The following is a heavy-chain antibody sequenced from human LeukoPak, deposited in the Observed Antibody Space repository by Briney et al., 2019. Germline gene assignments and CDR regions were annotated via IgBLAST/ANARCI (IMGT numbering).Heavy chain of an antibody. CDR2: ISPSSTYI. CDR3: VRHRSASDY. Sequence: GGSLRLTCAASGFTFSDYTMSWVRQAPGKGLGWVSSISPSSTYIYYADSLKGRITISRDNAKNSLYLQMNSLRAEDTAVYYCVRHRSASDYWGQGALVTVSS. J-gene: IGHJ4*02. V-gene: IGHV3-21*01. CDR1: GFTFSDYT. D-gene: IGHD3-10*01.